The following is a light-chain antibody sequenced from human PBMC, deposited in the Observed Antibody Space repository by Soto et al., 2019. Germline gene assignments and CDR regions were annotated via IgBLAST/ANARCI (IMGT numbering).Light chain of an antibody. V-gene: IGKV3-20*01. J-gene: IGKJ1*01. CDR1: QSVSSSY. CDR2: GAS. Sequence: EIVWTQSPGTLSLSPGERAPLSWRASQSVSSSYLAWYQQKPGQAPRLIIYGASSRATGIPDRFSGSGSGTDFTLTISRLEPEDSAVYFCQQYNNWPTWTXGQGTKVDIK. CDR3: QQYNNWPTWT.